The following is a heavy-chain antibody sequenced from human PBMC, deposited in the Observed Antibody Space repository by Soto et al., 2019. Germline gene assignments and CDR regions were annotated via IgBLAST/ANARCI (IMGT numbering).Heavy chain of an antibody. Sequence: GASVKVSCKASGYTFTSYGISWVRQAPGQGLEWICWISAYNGNTNYAQKLQGRVTMTTDTSTSTAYIELRSLRSDDTAVYYCARGGGYCSGGSCQRMDDWFDPWGQGTLVTVSS. CDR3: ARGGGYCSGGSCQRMDDWFDP. CDR2: ISAYNGNT. J-gene: IGHJ5*02. D-gene: IGHD2-15*01. CDR1: GYTFTSYG. V-gene: IGHV1-18*01.